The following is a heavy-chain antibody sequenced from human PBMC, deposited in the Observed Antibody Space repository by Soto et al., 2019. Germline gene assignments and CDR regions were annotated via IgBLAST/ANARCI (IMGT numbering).Heavy chain of an antibody. Sequence: GGSLRLSCAASGFTFSSYAMGWVRQGPGKGLEWVAVVSIGGSTHYADSVRGRFTISRDNSKNTLSLQMNSLTAGDTAVYFCAKRRGAGGHFDYWGQGALVTVSS. CDR3: AKRRGAGGHFDY. D-gene: IGHD2-15*01. V-gene: IGHV3-23*01. CDR1: GFTFSSYA. J-gene: IGHJ4*02. CDR2: VSIGGST.